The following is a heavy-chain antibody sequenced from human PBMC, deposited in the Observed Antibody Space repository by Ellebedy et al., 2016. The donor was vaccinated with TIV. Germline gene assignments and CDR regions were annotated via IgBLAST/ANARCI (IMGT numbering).Heavy chain of an antibody. CDR2: IRSKANSYAT. J-gene: IGHJ4*02. V-gene: IGHV3-73*01. CDR1: GFTFSGSA. CDR3: TRHGPPLFDY. Sequence: GESLKISXAASGFTFSGSAMHWVRQASGKGLEWVGRIRSKANSYATAYAASVKGRFTISRDESKNTAYLQMNSLKTEDTAVYYCTRHGPPLFDYWGQGTLVTVSS.